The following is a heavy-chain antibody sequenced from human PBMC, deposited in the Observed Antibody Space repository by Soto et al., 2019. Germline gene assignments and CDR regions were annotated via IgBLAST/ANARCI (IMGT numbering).Heavy chain of an antibody. D-gene: IGHD2-21*02. CDR3: ARDMGHIVVVTAIWALDY. J-gene: IGHJ4*02. CDR1: GYTFTGYY. V-gene: IGHV1-2*02. Sequence: QVQLVQSGAEVEKPGASVKVSCKASGYTFTGYYMHWVRQAPGQGLEWMGWINPNSGGTKYAQKFQGRVTITRDTSASTAYMELSSLRSEDTAVYYCARDMGHIVVVTAIWALDYWGQGTLVTVSS. CDR2: INPNSGGT.